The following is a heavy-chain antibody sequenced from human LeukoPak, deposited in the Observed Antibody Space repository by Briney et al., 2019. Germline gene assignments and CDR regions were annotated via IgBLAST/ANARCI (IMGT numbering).Heavy chain of an antibody. D-gene: IGHD3-22*01. J-gene: IGHJ3*02. Sequence: GGSLRLSCTVSGFTVSSNSMSWVRQAPGKGLEWVSFIYSSVTHYSDSVKGRFTISRDNSKNTLFLQMNSLRAEDTAVYYCARAGYYYDSSGVFGIWGQGTMVTVSS. CDR1: GFTVSSNS. V-gene: IGHV3-53*01. CDR3: ARAGYYYDSSGVFGI. CDR2: IYSSVT.